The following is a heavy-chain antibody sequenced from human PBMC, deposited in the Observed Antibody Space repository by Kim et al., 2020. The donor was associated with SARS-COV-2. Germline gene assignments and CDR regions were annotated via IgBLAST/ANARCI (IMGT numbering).Heavy chain of an antibody. D-gene: IGHD3-3*01. V-gene: IGHV4-31*02. Sequence: PKSRVTISVDTSKNQFSLKLSSVSAADTAVYYSARGILNTIFGVVAHLDYWGQGTLVTVSS. J-gene: IGHJ4*02. CDR3: ARGILNTIFGVVAHLDY.